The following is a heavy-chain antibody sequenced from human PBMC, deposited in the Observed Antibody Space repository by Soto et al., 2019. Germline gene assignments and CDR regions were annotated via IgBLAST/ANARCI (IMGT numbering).Heavy chain of an antibody. V-gene: IGHV1-2*04. J-gene: IGHJ6*02. CDR3: ARDGPVQLERRRDYYYGMDV. D-gene: IGHD1-1*01. CDR2: INPNSGGT. Sequence: ASVKVSCKASGYTFTGYYMHWVRQAPGQGLEWMGWINPNSGGTNYAQKFQGCVTMTRDTSISTAYMELSRLRSDDTAVYYCARDGPVQLERRRDYYYGMDVWGQGTTVTVSS. CDR1: GYTFTGYY.